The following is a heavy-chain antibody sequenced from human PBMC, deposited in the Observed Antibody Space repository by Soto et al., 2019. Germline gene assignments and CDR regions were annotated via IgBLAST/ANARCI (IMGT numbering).Heavy chain of an antibody. D-gene: IGHD3-16*01. Sequence: GESLKISCNASGYTFSYQWVSWVRQKPWKGLEWLGIIFPGDSDTRYSPSFQGHVTISVDNSIHTHFLQWSSLTTSDTATYYCARVYMITFGGLTPSPRAYRVDYWGQGTRVTVSS. CDR3: ARVYMITFGGLTPSPRAYRVDY. V-gene: IGHV5-51*01. CDR1: GYTFSYQW. J-gene: IGHJ4*02. CDR2: IFPGDSDT.